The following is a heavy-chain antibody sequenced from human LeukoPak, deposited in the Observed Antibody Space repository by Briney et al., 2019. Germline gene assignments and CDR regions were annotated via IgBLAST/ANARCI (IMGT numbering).Heavy chain of an antibody. Sequence: SETLSLTCTVSGGSISSYYWSWIRQPPGKGLEWIGYIYYSGSTNYNPSLKSRVTISLDTSKNQFSLKLSSVTAADTAVYYCARMFRSSWYINWFDPWGQGTLVTVSS. CDR3: ARMFRSSWYINWFDP. CDR2: IYYSGST. V-gene: IGHV4-59*01. J-gene: IGHJ5*02. CDR1: GGSISSYY. D-gene: IGHD6-13*01.